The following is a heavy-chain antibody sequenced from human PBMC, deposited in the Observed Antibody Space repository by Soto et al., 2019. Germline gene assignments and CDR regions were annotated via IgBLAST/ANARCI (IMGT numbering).Heavy chain of an antibody. CDR2: ISYDGNKS. J-gene: IGHJ6*02. V-gene: IGHV3-30*18. D-gene: IGHD3-3*01. CDR1: GFTFSSYG. Sequence: QVQLVESGGGVVQPARSLRLSCAASGFTFSSYGMHWVRQAPRKGLEWVAVISYDGNKSYYADSVKGLFTISRDNSKNALYLQMNSLRPEDTAVYYCAKGSQSFSYYYGVDVWGLGTTVSVSS. CDR3: AKGSQSFSYYYGVDV.